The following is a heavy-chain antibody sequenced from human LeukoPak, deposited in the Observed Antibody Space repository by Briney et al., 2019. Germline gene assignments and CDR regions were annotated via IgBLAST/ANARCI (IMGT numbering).Heavy chain of an antibody. V-gene: IGHV3-11*01. J-gene: IGHJ4*02. D-gene: IGHD3-10*01. Sequence: GGSLRLSCAASGFTFSDYYMSWIRQAPGKGLEWVSYISSSGSTIYYADSVKGRFTISRDNAKNSLYLQMNSLRAEDTALYYCAKDHYYYGSGSYYFYFDYWGQGTLVTVSS. CDR1: GFTFSDYY. CDR2: ISSSGSTI. CDR3: AKDHYYYGSGSYYFYFDY.